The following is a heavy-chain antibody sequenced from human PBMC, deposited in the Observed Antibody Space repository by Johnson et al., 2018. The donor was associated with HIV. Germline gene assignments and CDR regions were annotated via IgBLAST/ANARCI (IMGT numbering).Heavy chain of an antibody. J-gene: IGHJ3*02. CDR1: GFTFSTYD. V-gene: IGHV3-30-3*01. D-gene: IGHD6-13*01. CDR3: ARVLESKVAAGSWAFDI. CDR2: ISYDGANK. Sequence: QVQLVESGGGVVQPGRSLRLSCAASGFTFSTYDMHWVRQAPGKGLEWMAVISYDGANKYYADSVKGRFTISRDNSKNTLYLQMNSLTTEDTAVYYCARVLESKVAAGSWAFDIWGQGTMVTVSS.